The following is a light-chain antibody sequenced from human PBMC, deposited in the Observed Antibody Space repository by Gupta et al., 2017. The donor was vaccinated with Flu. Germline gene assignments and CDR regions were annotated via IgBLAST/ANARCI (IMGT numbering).Light chain of an antibody. V-gene: IGKV3-15*01. Sequence: MMMTQSPATLSVSKGERSTLSCRASPNVGTKLAWYQQKPGQGPRLLIYAASNRALGVTDRFRGSVDGKDFTRTSSGRQYEDCGIYYWQQYNAWPQFGQGTKLEI. J-gene: IGKJ2*01. CDR2: AAS. CDR1: PNVGTK. CDR3: QQYNAWPQ.